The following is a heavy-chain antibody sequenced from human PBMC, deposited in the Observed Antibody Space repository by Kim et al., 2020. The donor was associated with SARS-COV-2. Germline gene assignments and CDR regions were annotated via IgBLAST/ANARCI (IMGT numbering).Heavy chain of an antibody. Sequence: ASVKVSCKASGYTFTSYYMHWVRQAPGQGLEWMGIINPSGGSTSYAQKFQGRVTMTRDMSTSTVYMELSSLRSEDTAVYYCALVVAATRYFDYWGQGTLVTVSS. CDR3: ALVVAATRYFDY. D-gene: IGHD2-15*01. V-gene: IGHV1-46*01. CDR1: GYTFTSYY. CDR2: INPSGGST. J-gene: IGHJ4*02.